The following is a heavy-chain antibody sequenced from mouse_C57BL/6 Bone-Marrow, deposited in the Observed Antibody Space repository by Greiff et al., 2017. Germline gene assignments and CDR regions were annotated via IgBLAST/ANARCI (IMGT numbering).Heavy chain of an antibody. J-gene: IGHJ3*01. V-gene: IGHV5-4*03. Sequence: EVKLVESGGGLVKPGGSLKLSCAASGFTFSSYAMSWVRQTPEKRLEWVATISDGGSYTYYPDNVKGRFTISRDNAKNNLYLQMSHLKSEDTAVYYCASPLLLRSSWFDYWGQGTLVTVSA. CDR1: GFTFSSYA. D-gene: IGHD1-1*01. CDR3: ASPLLLRSSWFDY. CDR2: ISDGGSYT.